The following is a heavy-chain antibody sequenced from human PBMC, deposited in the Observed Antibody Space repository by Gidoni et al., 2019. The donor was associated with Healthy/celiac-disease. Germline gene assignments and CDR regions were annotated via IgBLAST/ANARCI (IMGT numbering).Heavy chain of an antibody. CDR1: GFTLGDYA. CDR3: TRESYDFWSGYSDY. D-gene: IGHD3-3*01. CDR2: IRSQAYGGTT. Sequence: EVQLVESGGGLVKPGRSLRLSCTASGFTLGDYAMSWFRQAPGKGLEWVGFIRSQAYGGTTEYAASVKGRFTISRDDSKSIAYLQMNSLKTEDTAVYYCTRESYDFWSGYSDYWGQGTLVTVSS. J-gene: IGHJ4*02. V-gene: IGHV3-49*05.